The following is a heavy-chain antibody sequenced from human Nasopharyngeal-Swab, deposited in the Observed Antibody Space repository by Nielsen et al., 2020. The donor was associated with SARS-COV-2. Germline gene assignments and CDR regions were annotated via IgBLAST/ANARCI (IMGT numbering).Heavy chain of an antibody. CDR1: GFTFSSYW. D-gene: IGHD3-22*01. Sequence: GESLKISCAASGFTFSSYWMSWVRQAPGKGLEWVANIKQDGSEKYYVDSVKGRFTISRDNAKNSLYLQMNSLRAEDTAVYYCARGPPYYYDSSGYENWFDPWGQGTLVTVSS. CDR2: IKQDGSEK. V-gene: IGHV3-7*01. CDR3: ARGPPYYYDSSGYENWFDP. J-gene: IGHJ5*02.